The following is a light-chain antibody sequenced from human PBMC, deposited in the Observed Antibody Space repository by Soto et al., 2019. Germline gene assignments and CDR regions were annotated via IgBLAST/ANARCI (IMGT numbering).Light chain of an antibody. CDR3: TSYSSSDIFYV. V-gene: IGLV2-14*01. Sequence: QSALTQPASVSGSPGQSITISCTGTSSDIGGYYYVSWYQHHPGKAPKLLIYQVTNRPSRVSNRFSGSKSGNTASLTISVLQADDEADYYCTSYSSSDIFYVFGTGTKLTVL. CDR1: SSDIGGYYY. CDR2: QVT. J-gene: IGLJ1*01.